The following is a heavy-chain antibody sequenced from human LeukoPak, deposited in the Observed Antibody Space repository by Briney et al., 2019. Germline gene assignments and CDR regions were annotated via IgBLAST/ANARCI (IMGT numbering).Heavy chain of an antibody. CDR2: INPTGGSI. D-gene: IGHD2-15*01. J-gene: IGHJ4*02. CDR1: GYTFTSYY. Sequence: ASVKVSCKASGYTFTSYYIHWVRQAPGQGLEWMGIINPTGGSISYAQNSQGRVTMTRDTSTSTVYMELRSLRSEDTAVYYCARDRGYCSGGSCYTDYWGQGTLVTVSS. CDR3: ARDRGYCSGGSCYTDY. V-gene: IGHV1-46*01.